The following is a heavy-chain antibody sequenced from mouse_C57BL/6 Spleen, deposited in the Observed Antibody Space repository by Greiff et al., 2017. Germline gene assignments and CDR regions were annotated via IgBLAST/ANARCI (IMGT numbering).Heavy chain of an antibody. D-gene: IGHD2-2*01. Sequence: QVPLQQPGAELVKPGASVQMSCKASGYTFTSYWITWVKQRPGQGLAWVGDICPGRGSTNYNEKFKSKATLTVATSSSTADMQHSSLTSEDSAVYYGARSQDGYDFDYWGKGTTLTVSS. J-gene: IGHJ2*01. CDR1: GYTFTSYW. CDR2: ICPGRGST. CDR3: ARSQDGYDFDY. V-gene: IGHV1-55*01.